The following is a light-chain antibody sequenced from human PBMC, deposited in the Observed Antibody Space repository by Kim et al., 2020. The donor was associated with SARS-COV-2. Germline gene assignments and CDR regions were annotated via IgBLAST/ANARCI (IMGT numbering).Light chain of an antibody. CDR2: QTN. CDR1: KLGNKY. J-gene: IGLJ2*01. V-gene: IGLV3-1*01. CDR3: QAWDSSAVV. Sequence: SYELTQPPSVSVSPGQTASITCSGDKLGNKYTSWFQQKPGLSPVMVIYQTNKRPSGIPERFSGSNSGQTATLTISGTQAVDEADYYCQAWDSSAVVFGGGTQLTVL.